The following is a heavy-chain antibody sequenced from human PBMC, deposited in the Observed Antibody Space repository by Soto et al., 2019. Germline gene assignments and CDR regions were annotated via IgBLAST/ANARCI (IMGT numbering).Heavy chain of an antibody. D-gene: IGHD2-2*01. CDR3: VSGYCTSSASCEGDFQP. CDR2: IDPTGGNT. Sequence: QVQLVQSGAEVKEPGASVKISCKASGYTFTTYHIHWVRQAPGQGLDWMGMIDPTGGNTGYARKFQDRVAMTRDTSAGTAYIEVNRLRFDDTAMYFCVSGYCTSSASCEGDFQPWCQGTLVTVSS. J-gene: IGHJ1*01. V-gene: IGHV1-46*01. CDR1: GYTFTTYH.